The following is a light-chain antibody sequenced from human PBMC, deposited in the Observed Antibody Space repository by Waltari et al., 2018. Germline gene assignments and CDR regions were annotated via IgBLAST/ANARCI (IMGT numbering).Light chain of an antibody. CDR2: GAS. Sequence: EIVMTQSPATLSVSPGERATLSCRASQSVSSTLAWYHKKPGQPPRLLIDGASTRATATPARFRGSGSGTEFTLAISSLQSEDFAVYYCQQYYEWPLTFGGGTKVEIK. J-gene: IGKJ4*01. CDR3: QQYYEWPLT. V-gene: IGKV3D-15*01. CDR1: QSVSST.